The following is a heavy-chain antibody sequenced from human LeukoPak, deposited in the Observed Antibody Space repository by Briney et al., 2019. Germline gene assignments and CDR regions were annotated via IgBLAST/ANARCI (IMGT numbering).Heavy chain of an antibody. CDR3: ARDLGATGDY. CDR2: IYYSGST. D-gene: IGHD1-26*01. Sequence: SETLSLTCTVSGGSISIYYWSWIRQPPGKGLEWIGYIYYSGSTNYNPSLKSRVTISVATSKNQFSLKLSSVTAADTAVYYCARDLGATGDYWGQGTLVTVSS. J-gene: IGHJ4*02. V-gene: IGHV4-59*01. CDR1: GGSISIYY.